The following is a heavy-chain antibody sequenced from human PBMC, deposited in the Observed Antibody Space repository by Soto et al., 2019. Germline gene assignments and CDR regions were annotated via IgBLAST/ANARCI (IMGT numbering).Heavy chain of an antibody. CDR1: GFTFSSYA. CDR2: IRSDEGNT. J-gene: IGHJ4*02. CDR3: AREGASLY. Sequence: GGSLRLSCAASGFTFSSYAMSWVRQAPGKGLEWVSRIRSDEGNTAYADSVKGRFSISRDNAKNTLFLQMNSVRAEDTAVYYCAREGASLYWGQGTLVTVSS. V-gene: IGHV3-23*01.